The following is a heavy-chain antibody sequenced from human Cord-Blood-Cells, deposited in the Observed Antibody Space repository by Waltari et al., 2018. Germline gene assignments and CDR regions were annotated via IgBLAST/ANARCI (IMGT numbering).Heavy chain of an antibody. D-gene: IGHD2-21*02. V-gene: IGHV3-74*01. Sequence: EVQLVESGGGLVQPGGSLRLSCVASGFTFSSYWMHWVRQAPGKGLVWVSRMNGEGRNTSYADSVKGRFTISRDNAKNTLYLQMNSLRAEDTAVYYCAREHIVVVTAIDDWGQGTLVTVSS. CDR2: MNGEGRNT. CDR1: GFTFSSYW. J-gene: IGHJ4*02. CDR3: AREHIVVVTAIDD.